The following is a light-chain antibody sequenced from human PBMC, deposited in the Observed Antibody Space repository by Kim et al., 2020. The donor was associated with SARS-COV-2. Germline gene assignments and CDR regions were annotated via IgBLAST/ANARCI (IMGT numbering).Light chain of an antibody. V-gene: IGLV4-69*01. CDR1: SGHSRYA. CDR2: LNSDGSH. J-gene: IGLJ2*01. Sequence: VKLTSTLGSGHSRYAIAWHQQQPEKGPRYLMKLNSDGSHSKGDGIPDRFSGSSSGAERYLTISSLQSEDEADYYCQTWGTGILVFGGGTQLTVL. CDR3: QTWGTGILV.